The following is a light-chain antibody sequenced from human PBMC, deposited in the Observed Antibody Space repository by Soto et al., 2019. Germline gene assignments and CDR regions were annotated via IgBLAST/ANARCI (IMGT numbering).Light chain of an antibody. CDR3: QQLESYPST. CDR1: QSVGSN. Sequence: EIVMTQSPATLSVSPGERATLSCRASQSVGSNLAWYQQKPGQAPRLLIYGSSTRATGFPARFSGSGSGTDFTLTISSLQPEDFATYYCQQLESYPSTFGGGTKVDIK. CDR2: GSS. V-gene: IGKV3-15*01. J-gene: IGKJ4*01.